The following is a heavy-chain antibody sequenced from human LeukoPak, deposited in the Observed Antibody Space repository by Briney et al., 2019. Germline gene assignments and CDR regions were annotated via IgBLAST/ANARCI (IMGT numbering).Heavy chain of an antibody. D-gene: IGHD3-10*01. CDR3: AKESDYGSGSYFDY. CDR1: GFTFSSYA. V-gene: IGHV3-30-3*01. Sequence: GGSLRLSCAASGFTFSSYAMHWVRQAPGKGLEWVAVISYDGSNKYYADSVKGRFTISRDNSKNTLYLQMNSLRAEDTAVYYCAKESDYGSGSYFDYWGQGTLVIVTS. J-gene: IGHJ4*02. CDR2: ISYDGSNK.